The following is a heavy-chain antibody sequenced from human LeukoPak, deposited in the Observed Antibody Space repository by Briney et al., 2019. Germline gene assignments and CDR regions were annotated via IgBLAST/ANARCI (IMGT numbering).Heavy chain of an antibody. CDR3: ARAAAEEGPDFDF. J-gene: IGHJ4*02. CDR1: GFTFSNYP. CDR2: IGGSAGDT. Sequence: GGSLRLSCAASGFTFSNYPMSWVRQAPGKGLEWVSSIGGSAGDTYYADSVKGRFTISRDNSKNTLYLQMNSLRADDTAVYYCARAAAEEGPDFDFWGQGTLVTVSS. V-gene: IGHV3-23*01.